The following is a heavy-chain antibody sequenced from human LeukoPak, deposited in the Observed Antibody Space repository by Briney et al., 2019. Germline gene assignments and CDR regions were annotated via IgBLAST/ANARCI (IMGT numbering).Heavy chain of an antibody. J-gene: IGHJ4*02. CDR1: GYSFTSYY. CDR2: INPRGGSR. Sequence: ASVNVSCKASGYSFTSYYIHWVRQAPGQGLEWMGLINPRGGSRSYPQNFQGRVTMTRDTSTSTVHMELSSLRSDDTAVYYCARDKGVVPAAAMFYLDYWGQGTLVTVSS. CDR3: ARDKGVVPAAAMFYLDY. V-gene: IGHV1-46*01. D-gene: IGHD2-2*01.